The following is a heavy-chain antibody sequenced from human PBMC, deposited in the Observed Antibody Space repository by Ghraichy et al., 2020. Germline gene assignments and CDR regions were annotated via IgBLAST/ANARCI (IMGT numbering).Heavy chain of an antibody. CDR1: GYTFTAYH. CDR2: INPDSGGA. CDR3: ARGMDTAIISFFDY. Sequence: ASVKVSCKASGYTFTAYHLHWVRQAPGQGLEWMGRINPDSGGANYAQNFQARVTMIRDTSISTAYMELSRLKSDDTAVYYCARGMDTAIISFFDYWGQGSLVTVSS. D-gene: IGHD5-18*01. V-gene: IGHV1-2*06. J-gene: IGHJ4*02.